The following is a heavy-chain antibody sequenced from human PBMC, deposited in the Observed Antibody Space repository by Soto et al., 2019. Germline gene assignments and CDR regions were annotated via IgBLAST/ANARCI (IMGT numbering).Heavy chain of an antibody. D-gene: IGHD6-6*01. CDR1: GGSISSSSYY. CDR2: IYYSGST. V-gene: IGHV4-39*01. Sequence: QLQLQESGPGLVKPSETLSLTCTVSGGSISSSSYYWGWIRQPPGKGLEWIGSIYYSGSTYYNPSLKSRVTISVDTSKNQFSLKLSSVTAADTAVYYCARLLWSSSSYFDYWGQGTLVTVSS. CDR3: ARLLWSSSSYFDY. J-gene: IGHJ4*02.